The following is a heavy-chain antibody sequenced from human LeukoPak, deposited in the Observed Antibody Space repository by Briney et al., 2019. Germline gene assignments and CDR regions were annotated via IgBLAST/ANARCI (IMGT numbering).Heavy chain of an antibody. J-gene: IGHJ4*02. D-gene: IGHD2-2*01. CDR2: INHSGRT. Sequence: PSETLSLTCAVYGESFSGYYWSWIRQPPGKGLEWIGEINHSGRTNYNPSLKSRVTMSVDTSKNQFSLNLSSVTAADTAVYCCGGRGPESTFDYWGQGSLVTVSS. CDR3: GGRGPESTFDY. V-gene: IGHV4-34*01. CDR1: GESFSGYY.